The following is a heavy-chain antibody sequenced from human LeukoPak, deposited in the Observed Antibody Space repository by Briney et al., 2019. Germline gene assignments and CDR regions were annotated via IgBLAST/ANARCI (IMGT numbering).Heavy chain of an antibody. D-gene: IGHD1-26*01. V-gene: IGHV4-39*01. CDR1: GDITHY. J-gene: IGHJ4*02. CDR2: SGSV. Sequence: SETLSLTCSVSGDITHYWGWIRQPPGKGLECISGSVYYNPSLRSRVTISLDTSTKQLSLKLTSVTAADTAIYYCAKHNGGGIVSYVAPGPPDYFDHWGQGALVTVSS. CDR3: AKHNGGGIVSYVAPGPPDYFDH.